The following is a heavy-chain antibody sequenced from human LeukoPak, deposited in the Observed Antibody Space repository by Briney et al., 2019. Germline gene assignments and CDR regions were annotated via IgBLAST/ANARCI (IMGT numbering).Heavy chain of an antibody. CDR1: GFTFSSYA. D-gene: IGHD5-24*01. CDR3: AREWPMTPYFDY. J-gene: IGHJ4*02. V-gene: IGHV3-30*04. CDR2: ISYDGSNK. Sequence: GGSLRLSCAASGFTFSSYAMHWVRQAPGKGLEWVAVISYDGSNKYSADSVKGRFTISRDNSKNTLYLQMNSLRAEDTAVYYCAREWPMTPYFDYWGQGTLVTVSS.